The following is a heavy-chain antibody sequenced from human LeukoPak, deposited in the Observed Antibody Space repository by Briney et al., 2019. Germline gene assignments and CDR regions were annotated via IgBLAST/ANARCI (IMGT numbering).Heavy chain of an antibody. Sequence: ASVKVSCKASGGTFSSYAVSWVRQAPGQGLEWMGGIIPIFGTANYAQKFQGRVTITTDESTSTAYMELSSLRSEDTAVYYCARIMVVAVDYWGQGTLVTVSS. D-gene: IGHD2-15*01. CDR1: GGTFSSYA. CDR3: ARIMVVAVDY. CDR2: IIPIFGTA. J-gene: IGHJ4*02. V-gene: IGHV1-69*05.